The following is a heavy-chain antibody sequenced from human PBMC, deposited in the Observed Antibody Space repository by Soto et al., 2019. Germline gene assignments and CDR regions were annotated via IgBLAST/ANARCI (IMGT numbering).Heavy chain of an antibody. J-gene: IGHJ4*02. CDR2: ISAYNGNT. V-gene: IGHV1-18*01. CDR1: GYTFTSYG. Sequence: QVQLVQSGAEVKKPGASVKVSCKASGYTFTSYGISWVRQAPGQGLEWMGWISAYNGNTKYAQKPQXXXTLXTDTSTSTADMELRSLRSDDTAVYYCAREPNYFDYWGQGTLVTVSS. CDR3: AREPNYFDY.